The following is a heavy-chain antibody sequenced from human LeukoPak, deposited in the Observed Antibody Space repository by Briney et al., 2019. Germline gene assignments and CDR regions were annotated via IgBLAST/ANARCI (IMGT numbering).Heavy chain of an antibody. D-gene: IGHD3/OR15-3a*01. Sequence: SDTLSLTCTVSGVSINNSNYYWAWIRQPPGKELEWIGIMSFTGSSHYNPSFQGRFTLSVDTSKNQFSLKLSSVTAADTAIYFCARLGLGNEYGSVYRPTHFQHWGQGTLVTVSS. CDR3: ARLGLGNEYGSVYRPTHFQH. V-gene: IGHV4-39*07. CDR2: MSFTGSS. J-gene: IGHJ1*01. CDR1: GVSINNSNYY.